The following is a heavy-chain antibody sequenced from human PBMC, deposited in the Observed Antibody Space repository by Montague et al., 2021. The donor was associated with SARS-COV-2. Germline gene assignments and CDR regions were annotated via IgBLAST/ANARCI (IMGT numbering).Heavy chain of an antibody. Sequence: TPSLTCTVSGGSISSGSYYWSWIRQPAGKGLEWIGRISISGSTNYXXXLKSRVTISVDTSKNQFSLKLSSVTAADTAVYYCARDIAVAGLFDYWGQGTLVTVSS. CDR2: ISISGST. D-gene: IGHD6-19*01. V-gene: IGHV4-61*02. J-gene: IGHJ4*02. CDR1: GGSISSGSYY. CDR3: ARDIAVAGLFDY.